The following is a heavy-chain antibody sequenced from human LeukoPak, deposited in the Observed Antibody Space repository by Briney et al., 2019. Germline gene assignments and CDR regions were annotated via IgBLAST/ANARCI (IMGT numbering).Heavy chain of an antibody. CDR1: GYTFTSYG. D-gene: IGHD5-24*01. Sequence: GASVKVSCKASGYTFTSYGISWVRQAPGQWLEWMGWISAYNGNTNYAQKLQGRVTMTTDTSTSTAYMELRSLRSDDTAVYYCARDQFDGYNGFAFDIWGQGTMVTVSS. V-gene: IGHV1-18*01. CDR2: ISAYNGNT. J-gene: IGHJ3*02. CDR3: ARDQFDGYNGFAFDI.